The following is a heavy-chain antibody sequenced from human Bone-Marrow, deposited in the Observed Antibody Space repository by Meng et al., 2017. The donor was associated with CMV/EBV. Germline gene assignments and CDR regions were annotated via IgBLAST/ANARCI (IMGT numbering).Heavy chain of an antibody. D-gene: IGHD1-26*01. CDR3: ATERLWGATALDY. CDR1: GFTFSSYE. Sequence: GGSLRLSCAASGFTFSSYEMNWVRQAPGKGLEWVANIKEDGSDKNYVDSVKGRFTISRDNAKNSLHLQMNSLRGEDTAVYYCATERLWGATALDYWGQGTLVTVSS. CDR2: IKEDGSDK. J-gene: IGHJ4*02. V-gene: IGHV3-7*01.